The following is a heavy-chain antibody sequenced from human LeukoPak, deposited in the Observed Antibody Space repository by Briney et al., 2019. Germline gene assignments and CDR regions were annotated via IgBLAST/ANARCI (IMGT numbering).Heavy chain of an antibody. Sequence: GGSLRLSCAASGFTFDDYGMSWVRQAPGKGLEWVSGINWNGGSTGYADSVKGRFTISRDNAKSSLYLQMSSLRAEDTALYYCARGATMIRYDAFDIWGQGTTVTVSS. CDR3: ARGATMIRYDAFDI. J-gene: IGHJ3*02. D-gene: IGHD3-22*01. CDR2: INWNGGST. V-gene: IGHV3-20*04. CDR1: GFTFDDYG.